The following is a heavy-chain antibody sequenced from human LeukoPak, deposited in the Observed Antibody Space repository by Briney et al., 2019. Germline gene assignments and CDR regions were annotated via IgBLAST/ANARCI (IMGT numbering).Heavy chain of an antibody. V-gene: IGHV3-48*02. CDR1: GFTFSSYS. Sequence: QTGGSLRLSCTASGFTFSSYSMNWVRQAPGKGLEWVAYMSSGSSTIYYADPVKGRFTISRDNAKNSLFLQMNSLRDEDTAVYFCGRGSDYWGPETLVTVSS. CDR3: GRGSDY. J-gene: IGHJ4*02. CDR2: MSSGSSTI.